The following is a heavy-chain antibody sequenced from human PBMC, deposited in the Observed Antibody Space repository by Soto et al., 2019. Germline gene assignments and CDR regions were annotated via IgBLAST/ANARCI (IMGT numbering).Heavy chain of an antibody. Sequence: GGSLRLSCAASGFIFRSYGMYWIRQAPGKGLEWVAIISYDGSTEYYADSVKGRFTISRDNSKSTAYLELNNLSAEDTAVYHCAKNQGVELVPLATVDWFNPWGQGSVVTVSS. CDR1: GFIFRSYG. CDR3: AKNQGVELVPLATVDWFNP. J-gene: IGHJ5*02. V-gene: IGHV3-30*18. CDR2: ISYDGSTE. D-gene: IGHD1-26*01.